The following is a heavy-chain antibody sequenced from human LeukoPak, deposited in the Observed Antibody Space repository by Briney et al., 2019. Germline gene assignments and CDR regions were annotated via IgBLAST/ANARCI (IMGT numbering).Heavy chain of an antibody. CDR1: GYTFTGYY. V-gene: IGHV1-69*13. D-gene: IGHD6-19*01. J-gene: IGHJ5*02. CDR3: TRGGSGWDNWFDP. CDR2: IIPIFGTA. Sequence: SVKVSCKASGYTFTGYYMHWVRQAPGQGLEWMGGIIPIFGTANYAQKFQGRVTITADESTSTAYMELSSLRSEDTAVYYCTRGGSGWDNWFDPWGQGTLVTVSS.